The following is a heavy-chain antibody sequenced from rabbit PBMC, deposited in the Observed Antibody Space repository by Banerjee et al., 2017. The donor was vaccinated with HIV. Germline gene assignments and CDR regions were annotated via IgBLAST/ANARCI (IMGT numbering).Heavy chain of an antibody. Sequence: QSLEESGGDLVKPGASLTLTCTASGFSFSNSYYMCWVRQAPGKGLEWIGCINSGSGYTWYASWAKGRFTISKTSSTTVTLQVTSLTPADTATYFCARGYVSYSTAKDLWGQGTLVTVS. CDR2: INSGSGYT. CDR1: GFSFSNSYY. J-gene: IGHJ3*01. D-gene: IGHD7-1*01. V-gene: IGHV1S40*01. CDR3: ARGYVSYSTAKDL.